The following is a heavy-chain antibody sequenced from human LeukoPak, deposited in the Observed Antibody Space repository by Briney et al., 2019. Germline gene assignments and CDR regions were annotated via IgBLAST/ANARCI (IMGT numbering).Heavy chain of an antibody. Sequence: PGGSLRLSCAASGFTFSSYWMSWVRQAPGKGLEWVANIKQDGSEKYYVDSVKGRFTISRDNAKNSLYLQMNSLRAEDTAVYYCARPYRKYRTDAFDIWGQGTMVTVSS. J-gene: IGHJ3*02. CDR2: IKQDGSEK. D-gene: IGHD1-14*01. V-gene: IGHV3-7*01. CDR3: ARPYRKYRTDAFDI. CDR1: GFTFSSYW.